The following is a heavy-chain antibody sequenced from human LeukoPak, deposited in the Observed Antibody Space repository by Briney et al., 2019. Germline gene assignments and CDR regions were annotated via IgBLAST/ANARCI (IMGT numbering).Heavy chain of an antibody. D-gene: IGHD6-13*01. CDR2: ITVHNGNT. CDR1: GYTFTSYG. CDR3: ARSIYSSPRGGFDP. J-gene: IGHJ5*02. Sequence: ASVKVSCKASGYTFTSYGVTWVRQAPGQGLEWMGWITVHNGNTNYAQKFQGRVTMTRDMSTSTVYMALSSLRSEDTAVYYCARSIYSSPRGGFDPWGQGTLVTVSS. V-gene: IGHV1-18*01.